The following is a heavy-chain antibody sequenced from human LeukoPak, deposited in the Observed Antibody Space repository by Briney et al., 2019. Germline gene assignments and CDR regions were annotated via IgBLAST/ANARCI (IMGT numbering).Heavy chain of an antibody. V-gene: IGHV4-4*07. Sequence: PSETLSLTCTVSAGSISSYYWSWIRQPAGKGLEWIGRIYTSGSTNYNPSLKSRVTMSVDTPKNQFSLKLSSVTAADTAVYYCARGLAAAGTSPTLGWFDPWGQGTLVTVSS. D-gene: IGHD6-13*01. CDR3: ARGLAAAGTSPTLGWFDP. CDR2: IYTSGST. J-gene: IGHJ5*02. CDR1: AGSISSYY.